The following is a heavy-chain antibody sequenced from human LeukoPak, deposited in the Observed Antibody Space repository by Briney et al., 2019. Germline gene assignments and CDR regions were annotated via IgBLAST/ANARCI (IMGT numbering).Heavy chain of an antibody. CDR1: GFTFSSYG. CDR3: ARIWVVVAATQLVEYFDY. V-gene: IGHV3-30*02. Sequence: PGGSLRLSCAASGFTFSSYGMHWVRQAPGKGLEWVAFIRYDGSNKYYADSVKGRFTISRDNAKNSLYLQMNSLRAEDTAVYYCARIWVVVAATQLVEYFDYWGQGTLVTVSS. J-gene: IGHJ4*02. D-gene: IGHD2-15*01. CDR2: IRYDGSNK.